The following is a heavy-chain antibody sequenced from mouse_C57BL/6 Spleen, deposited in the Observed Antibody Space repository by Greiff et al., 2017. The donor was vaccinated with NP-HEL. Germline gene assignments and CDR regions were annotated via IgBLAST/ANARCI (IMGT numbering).Heavy chain of an antibody. D-gene: IGHD2-3*01. Sequence: QVQLQQSGAELVRPGTSVKVSCKASGYAFTNYLIEWVKQRPGQGLEWIGVINPGSGGTNYNEKFKGKATLTADKSSSTAYMQLSSLTSEDSAVYFCARYHDGYYAMDYWGQGTSVTVSS. CDR1: GYAFTNYL. J-gene: IGHJ4*01. CDR2: INPGSGGT. CDR3: ARYHDGYYAMDY. V-gene: IGHV1-54*01.